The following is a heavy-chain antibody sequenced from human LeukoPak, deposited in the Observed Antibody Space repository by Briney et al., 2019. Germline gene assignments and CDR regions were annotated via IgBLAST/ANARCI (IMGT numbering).Heavy chain of an antibody. CDR3: ARRLTQYDCFDP. J-gene: IGHJ5*02. CDR2: TYYRATWYN. V-gene: IGHV6-1*01. D-gene: IGHD2-2*01. CDR1: GDSVSSNSVT. Sequence: SQTLSLTCAISGDSVSSNSVTWNWIRQSPSRGLEWLGRTYYRATWYNDYAVSVRGRITVNPDTSKNQFSLHLNSVTPEDTAVYYCARRLTQYDCFDPWGQGILVTVSS.